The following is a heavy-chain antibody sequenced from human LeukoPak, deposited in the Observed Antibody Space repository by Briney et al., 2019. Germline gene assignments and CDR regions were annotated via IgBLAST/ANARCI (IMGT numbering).Heavy chain of an antibody. CDR2: IKHDGSET. CDR1: GFIFSNYW. J-gene: IGHJ6*02. D-gene: IGHD3-16*01. Sequence: GGSLRLSCAGSGFIFSNYWMTWVRQAAGKGLEGVANIKHDGSETNYVDSVKGRFTISRDNANNSLHLQINSLRVEDTAVYYSAKNGGPHGMDVWGQGTTVTVSS. V-gene: IGHV3-7*02. CDR3: AKNGGPHGMDV.